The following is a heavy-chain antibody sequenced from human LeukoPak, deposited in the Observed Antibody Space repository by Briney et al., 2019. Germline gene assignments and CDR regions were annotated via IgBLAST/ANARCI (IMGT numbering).Heavy chain of an antibody. CDR3: AREAGLPYYYYYGMDV. J-gene: IGHJ6*02. CDR1: GFTFCSYE. V-gene: IGHV3-48*03. Sequence: PGGSLRLSCAASGFTFCSYEMNWGRQAPGKGLVWVSYISSSGSTIYYADSVSGRFTISRDKAKNTRYLQMHTLRAEGTAVYYCAREAGLPYYYYYGMDVWGQGTTVTVSS. D-gene: IGHD6-13*01. CDR2: ISSSGSTI.